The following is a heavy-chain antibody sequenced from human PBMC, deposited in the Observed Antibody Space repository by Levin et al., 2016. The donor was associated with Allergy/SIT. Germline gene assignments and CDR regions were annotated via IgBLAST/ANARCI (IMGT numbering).Heavy chain of an antibody. V-gene: IGHV3-73*01. J-gene: IGHJ4*02. CDR2: IRSKANSYAT. CDR3: TRHSAPGVVGANNSDY. D-gene: IGHD1-26*01. Sequence: VRQMPGKGLEWVGRIRSKANSYATAYAASVKGRFTISRDDSKNTAYLQMDSLKTEDTAVYYCTRHSAPGVVGANNSDYWGQGTLVTVSS.